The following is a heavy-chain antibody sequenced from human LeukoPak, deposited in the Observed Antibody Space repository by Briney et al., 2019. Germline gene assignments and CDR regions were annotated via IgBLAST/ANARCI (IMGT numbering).Heavy chain of an antibody. CDR1: GGSISSYY. Sequence: SETLSLTRTVSGGSISSYYWSWIRQPPGKGLEWIGYIYYSGSTNYNPSLKNRVTISVDTSKNQFSLKLSSVTAADTAVYYCARAPPSWDTATEGAFDIWGQGTMVTVSS. V-gene: IGHV4-59*01. D-gene: IGHD5-18*01. CDR3: ARAPPSWDTATEGAFDI. CDR2: IYYSGST. J-gene: IGHJ3*02.